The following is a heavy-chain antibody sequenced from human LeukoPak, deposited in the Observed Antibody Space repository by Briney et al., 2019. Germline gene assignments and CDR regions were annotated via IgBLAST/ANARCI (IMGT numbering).Heavy chain of an antibody. CDR3: ASTITVTTDY. D-gene: IGHD4-17*01. V-gene: IGHV4-38-2*02. J-gene: IGHJ4*02. CDR1: GYSLSSGYY. CDR2: IYHSGGT. Sequence: SGTLSLTCTVSGYSLSSGYYWGWIRQPPGKGLEWIGSIYHSGGTYYNPSLKSRVTISVDTSKNPFSLKLTSVTAADTAVYYCASTITVTTDYWGQGTLVTVSS.